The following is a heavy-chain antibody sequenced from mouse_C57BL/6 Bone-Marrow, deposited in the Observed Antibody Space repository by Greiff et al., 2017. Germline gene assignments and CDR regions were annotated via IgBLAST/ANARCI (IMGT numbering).Heavy chain of an antibody. CDR3: ARQTITTVVYWYFDV. CDR1: GFTFSSYG. Sequence: EVQGVESGGDLVKPGGSLKLSCAASGFTFSSYGMSWVRQTPDKRLEWVATISSGGSYTYYPYSVKGRFTISRDNAKNTLYLQMSSLKSEDTAMYYCARQTITTVVYWYFDVWGTGTTVTVSS. D-gene: IGHD1-1*01. V-gene: IGHV5-6*01. J-gene: IGHJ1*03. CDR2: ISSGGSYT.